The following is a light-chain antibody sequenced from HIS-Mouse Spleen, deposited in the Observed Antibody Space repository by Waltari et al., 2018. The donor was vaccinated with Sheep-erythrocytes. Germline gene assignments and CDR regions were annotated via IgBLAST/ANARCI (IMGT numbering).Light chain of an antibody. CDR3: CSYAGSSTPWV. CDR1: SSDVGCYNL. V-gene: IGLV2-23*01. CDR2: EGS. Sequence: QSALTQPASVSGSPGQSITISCTGTSSDVGCYNLVPWYQQHPGKAPKLMIYEGSKRPSGVANRFSGSKSGNTASLTISGLQAEDEADYYCCSYAGSSTPWVFGGGTKLTVL. J-gene: IGLJ3*02.